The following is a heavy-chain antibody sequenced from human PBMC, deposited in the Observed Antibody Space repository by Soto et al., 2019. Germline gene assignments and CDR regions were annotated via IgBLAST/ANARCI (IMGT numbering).Heavy chain of an antibody. Sequence: QVQLVQSGAEVKKPGASVKVSCKASGYTFTSYYMHWVRQAPGQGLEWMGIINPSGGSTSYAQKFQGRVTMTRDTSTSTVYMELSSLRSEDTAVYYCARVDTIFGVVMGFDYWGQGTLVTVSS. CDR1: GYTFTSYY. V-gene: IGHV1-46*01. CDR2: INPSGGST. J-gene: IGHJ4*02. D-gene: IGHD3-3*01. CDR3: ARVDTIFGVVMGFDY.